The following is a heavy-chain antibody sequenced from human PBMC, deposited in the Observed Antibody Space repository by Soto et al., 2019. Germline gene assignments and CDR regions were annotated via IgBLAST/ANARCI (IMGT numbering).Heavy chain of an antibody. CDR3: ARTERDDFWSGYPDNLFDY. D-gene: IGHD3-3*01. Sequence: SETLSLTCAVYGGSFSGYYWSWIRQPPGKGLEWIGEINHSGSTNYNPSLKSRVTISVDTSKNQFSLKLSSVTAADTAVYYCARTERDDFWSGYPDNLFDYWGQGTLVTVSS. J-gene: IGHJ4*02. V-gene: IGHV4-34*01. CDR1: GGSFSGYY. CDR2: INHSGST.